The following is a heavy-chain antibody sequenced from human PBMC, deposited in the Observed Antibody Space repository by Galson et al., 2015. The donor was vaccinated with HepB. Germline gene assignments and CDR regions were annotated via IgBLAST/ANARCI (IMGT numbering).Heavy chain of an antibody. CDR1: GFTFTDYY. J-gene: IGHJ5*02. CDR2: ITNSGTTI. V-gene: IGHV3-11*01. Sequence: SLRLSCAASGFTFTDYYMSWIRQAPGKGLEWVSYITNSGTTIYFADPMKGRFTISRDNAKNSLYLHMNSLRAEDSAVYYCARGRSAWSTHDWFDPWGQGTLVTVSS. CDR3: ARGRSAWSTHDWFDP. D-gene: IGHD6-19*01.